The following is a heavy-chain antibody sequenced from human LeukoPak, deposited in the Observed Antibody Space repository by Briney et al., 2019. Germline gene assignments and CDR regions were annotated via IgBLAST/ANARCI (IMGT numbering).Heavy chain of an antibody. D-gene: IGHD5-12*01. CDR1: GFTFSSYA. Sequence: PGGSLRLSCAASGFTFSSYAMSWVRQAPGKGLEWVSAISGSATYTYYADSVKGRFTISRDNSKNTLYLQMNSLRAEDTAVYYCAKGMVASRVGYNYDVWGQGTLVTVSS. CDR3: AKGMVASRVGYNYDV. V-gene: IGHV3-23*01. CDR2: ISGSATYT. J-gene: IGHJ4*02.